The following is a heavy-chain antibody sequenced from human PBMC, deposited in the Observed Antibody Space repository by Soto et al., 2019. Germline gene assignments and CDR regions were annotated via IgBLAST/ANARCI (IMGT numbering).Heavy chain of an antibody. CDR2: IRSKAYGGTT. Sequence: GGSLRLSCTASGFTFGDYAMSWFRQAPGKGLEWVGFIRSKAYGGTTEYAASVKGRFTISRDDSKSIAYLQMNSLKTEDTAVYYCTRDPVDILTGYYSGGYYYMDVWGKGTMVTVSS. CDR1: GFTFGDYA. D-gene: IGHD3-9*01. CDR3: TRDPVDILTGYYSGGYYYMDV. J-gene: IGHJ6*03. V-gene: IGHV3-49*03.